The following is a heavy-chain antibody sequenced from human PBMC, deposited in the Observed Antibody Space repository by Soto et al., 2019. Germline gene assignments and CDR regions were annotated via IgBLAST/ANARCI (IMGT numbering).Heavy chain of an antibody. CDR3: ATQMRCDNWCDP. CDR2: IDPSDSYT. D-gene: IGHD2-21*01. V-gene: IGHV5-10-1*01. Sequence: GESLKISCKGSRNNFTNYWITWVRQMPGKGLEWMGRIDPSDSYTKYSPSFQGHVTISADKSISTAYLQWSSLKASDTAMYYCATQMRCDNWCDPWGQGTLGTVSS. J-gene: IGHJ5*02. CDR1: RNNFTNYW.